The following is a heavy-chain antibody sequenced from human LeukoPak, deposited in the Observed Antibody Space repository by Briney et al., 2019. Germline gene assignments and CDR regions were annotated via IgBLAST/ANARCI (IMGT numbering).Heavy chain of an antibody. CDR1: GGSISSGGYS. D-gene: IGHD3-22*01. CDR3: ARGGKYYDTNGAFDI. CDR2: IYHSGST. J-gene: IGHJ3*02. V-gene: IGHV4-30-2*01. Sequence: SETLSLTCAVSGGSISSGGYSWSWIRQPPGEGLEWIGYIYHSGSTYYNPSLKSRVTISVDRSKNQFSLKLSSVTAADTAVYYCARGGKYYDTNGAFDIWGQGTMVTVSS.